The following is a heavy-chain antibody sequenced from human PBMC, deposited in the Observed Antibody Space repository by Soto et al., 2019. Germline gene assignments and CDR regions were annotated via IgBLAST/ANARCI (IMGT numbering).Heavy chain of an antibody. D-gene: IGHD2-8*02. CDR1: GFAFSAHW. J-gene: IGHJ4*02. Sequence: EVQLVESGGDLVQPGGSLRLSCSASGFAFSAHWMTWVRQTPGKGLEWVANISPEGSTKYYVDSAKGRFTISRDNAKNLLYLQMNGVTDGHTAVYSCVRDHVTPGLYFDKWGQGTLVTVCS. CDR2: ISPEGSTK. CDR3: VRDHVTPGLYFDK. V-gene: IGHV3-7*01.